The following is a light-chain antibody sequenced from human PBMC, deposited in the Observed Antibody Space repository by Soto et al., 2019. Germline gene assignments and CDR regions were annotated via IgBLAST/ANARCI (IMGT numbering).Light chain of an antibody. CDR3: SSYTCSSTLGV. Sequence: QSALTQPASVSGSPGQSITISCTGTSSDGGGYNYVSWYQQHPGKAPKLMIYDVSYRPSGVSNRFSGSKSGNTASLTISGLQAEDEADDYCSSYTCSSTLGVFGTGTKVTVL. V-gene: IGLV2-14*01. CDR2: DVS. J-gene: IGLJ1*01. CDR1: SSDGGGYNY.